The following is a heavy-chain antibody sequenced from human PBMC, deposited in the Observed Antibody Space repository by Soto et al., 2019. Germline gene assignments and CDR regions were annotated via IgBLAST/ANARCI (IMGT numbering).Heavy chain of an antibody. D-gene: IGHD3-16*01. J-gene: IGHJ4*02. V-gene: IGHV3-20*04. CDR3: ARHGGTPDLYFDY. CDR1: GFIFGAHA. CDR2: INWIGGST. Sequence: GGSLRLSCAASGFIFGAHAMSWFRQAPGKGLEWVSAINWIGGSTNYADSMKGRFTISRDNAKNSLYLQMSSLRAEDTALYYCARHGGTPDLYFDYWGQGTLVTVS.